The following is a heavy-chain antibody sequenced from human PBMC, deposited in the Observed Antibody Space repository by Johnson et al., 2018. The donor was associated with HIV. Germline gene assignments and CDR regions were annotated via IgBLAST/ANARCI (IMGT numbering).Heavy chain of an antibody. CDR2: IWYDGSNK. V-gene: IGHV3-30*02. Sequence: QVQLVESGGGLKQPGGSLRLSCAASGFTFSSYGMHWVRQDPGKGLEWVAVIWYDGSNKYYADSVKGRFTISRDNSKNTLYLQMDSLRAEDTAVYYCATDYNFWSGRPDSFDVWGQGTMVTVSS. D-gene: IGHD3-3*01. CDR1: GFTFSSYG. J-gene: IGHJ3*01. CDR3: ATDYNFWSGRPDSFDV.